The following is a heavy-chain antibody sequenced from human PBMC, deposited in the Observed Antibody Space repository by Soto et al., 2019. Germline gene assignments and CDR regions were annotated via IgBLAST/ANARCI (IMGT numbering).Heavy chain of an antibody. Sequence: EVQLVESGGGLVKPGGSLRLSCAASGFTFSSYSMNWVRQAPGKGLEWVSSISSSSSYIYYADSVKGRFTISRDNAKNSLYMQMNSLRAEDTAVYSCARTPGFLGYCSSTSCRYGMDVWGQGTTVTVSS. CDR2: ISSSSSYI. CDR1: GFTFSSYS. CDR3: ARTPGFLGYCSSTSCRYGMDV. D-gene: IGHD2-2*01. V-gene: IGHV3-21*01. J-gene: IGHJ6*02.